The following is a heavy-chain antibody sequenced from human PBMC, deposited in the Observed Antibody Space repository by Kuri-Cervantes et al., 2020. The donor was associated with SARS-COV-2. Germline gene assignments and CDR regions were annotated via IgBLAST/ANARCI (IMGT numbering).Heavy chain of an antibody. D-gene: IGHD3-22*01. Sequence: LSLTCAASGFTFSSYWMSWVRQAPGKGLEWVASIKQDGSEKYYVDSVKGRFTISRDNAKTSLFLQMDSLRAEDTAVYFCARWRFLYDSDGHYSYWGQGTLVTVSS. CDR3: ARWRFLYDSDGHYSY. V-gene: IGHV3-7*01. J-gene: IGHJ4*02. CDR2: IKQDGSEK. CDR1: GFTFSSYW.